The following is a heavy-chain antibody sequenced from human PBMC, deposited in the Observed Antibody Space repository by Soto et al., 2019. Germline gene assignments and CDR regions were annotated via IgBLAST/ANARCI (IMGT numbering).Heavy chain of an antibody. J-gene: IGHJ5*02. D-gene: IGHD3-3*01. CDR2: IYYSGST. Sequence: QLQLQESGPGLVKPSETLSLTCTVSGGSISSSSYYWGWIRQPPGKGLEWIGSIYYSGSTYYNPSLKSRVTISVDTSKTRFSLNLSSVTAADTAVYYCARHSLTTIFGVESNWFDPWGQGTLVTVSS. V-gene: IGHV4-39*01. CDR1: GGSISSSSYY. CDR3: ARHSLTTIFGVESNWFDP.